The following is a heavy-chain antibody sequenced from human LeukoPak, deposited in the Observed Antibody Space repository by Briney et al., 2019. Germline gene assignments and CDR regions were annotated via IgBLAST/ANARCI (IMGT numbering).Heavy chain of an antibody. J-gene: IGHJ4*02. CDR1: GGSISSSSYY. D-gene: IGHD3-3*01. CDR2: IYYSGST. CDR3: ARAPFWSGYYMY. Sequence: PSETLSLTCTVSGGSISSSSYYWGWIRQPPGKGLEWIGSIYYSGSTYYNPSLKSRVTISADTSKNQFSLKLSSVTAADTAVYYCARAPFWSGYYMYWGQGTLVTVSS. V-gene: IGHV4-39*07.